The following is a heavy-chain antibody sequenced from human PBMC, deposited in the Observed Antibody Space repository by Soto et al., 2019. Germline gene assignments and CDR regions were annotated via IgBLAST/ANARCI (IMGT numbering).Heavy chain of an antibody. CDR2: IYYSGAT. CDR1: GSSVSRDTYF. CDR3: ASRFCXXATCYYSFDS. J-gene: IGHJ4*02. Sequence: SETLSLTCAVSGSSVSRDTYFWSWIRQPPGKGLEYIGHIYYSGATKYNPSLKSRVTMSIDTSKNQFSLELTSVTAADAAIYYCASRFCXXATCYYSFDSWGQGTLVTV. D-gene: IGHD1-26*01. V-gene: IGHV4-61*01.